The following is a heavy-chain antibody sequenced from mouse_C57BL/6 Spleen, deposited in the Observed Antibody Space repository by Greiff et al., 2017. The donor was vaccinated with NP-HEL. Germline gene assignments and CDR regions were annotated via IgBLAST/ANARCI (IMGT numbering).Heavy chain of an antibody. CDR2: ISGGGGNT. CDR1: GFTFSSYT. J-gene: IGHJ2*01. Sequence: DVKLVESGGGLVKPGGSLKLSCAASGFTFSSYTMSWVRQTPEKRLEWVATISGGGGNTYYPDSVKGRFTISRDNAKNTLYLQMSSLRSEDTALYYCARLSYDYDYFDYWGQGTTLTVSS. D-gene: IGHD2-4*01. CDR3: ARLSYDYDYFDY. V-gene: IGHV5-9*01.